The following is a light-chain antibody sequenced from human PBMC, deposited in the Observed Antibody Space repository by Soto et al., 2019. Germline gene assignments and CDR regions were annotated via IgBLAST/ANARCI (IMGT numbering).Light chain of an antibody. CDR2: GAS. CDR3: QDYGSSPWT. CDR1: ESVSTN. J-gene: IGKJ1*01. V-gene: IGKV3-20*01. Sequence: EIAMKQSPATLSLEKGERVTLSCRASESVSTNLAWYQQKAGQAPRLLIYGASSRPTGIPVRFSGSGSGTDFTLTISRLEPEDFTVYYCQDYGSSPWTFGLGANVDIK.